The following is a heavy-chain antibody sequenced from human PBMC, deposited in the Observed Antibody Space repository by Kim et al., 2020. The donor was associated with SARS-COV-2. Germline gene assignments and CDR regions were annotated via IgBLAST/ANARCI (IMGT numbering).Heavy chain of an antibody. D-gene: IGHD3-10*01. Sequence: GRFTIYRDDSKNTLYLQMNSLRAEDTAVYYCARDRYYGSGSYYHYGMDVWGQGTTVTVSS. J-gene: IGHJ6*02. V-gene: IGHV3-30*07. CDR3: ARDRYYGSGSYYHYGMDV.